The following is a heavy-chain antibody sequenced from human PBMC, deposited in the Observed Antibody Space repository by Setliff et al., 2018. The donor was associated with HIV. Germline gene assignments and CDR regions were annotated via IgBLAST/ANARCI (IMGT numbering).Heavy chain of an antibody. CDR3: ARESLNLGELSSNPDASDI. CDR2: VSHSGST. Sequence: ASETLSLTCVVSGVSISNSLWWTWVRQPPGKGLEWIGEVSHSGSTNYNPSLKSRVAISVDKSKNQFSLELNSVTAADTAVYYCARESLNLGELSSNPDASDIWGQGTMVTVSS. J-gene: IGHJ3*02. D-gene: IGHD3-16*02. V-gene: IGHV4-4*02. CDR1: GVSISNSLW.